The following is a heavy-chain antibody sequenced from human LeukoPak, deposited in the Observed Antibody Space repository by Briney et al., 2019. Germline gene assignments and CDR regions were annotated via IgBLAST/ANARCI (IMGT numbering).Heavy chain of an antibody. Sequence: SQTLSLTCTVSGGSISSGGYYWSWIRQHPGKGPEWIGYIYYSGSTYYNPSLKSRVTISVDTSKNQFSLRLSSVTAADTAVYYCARSEVWFGELLPYGMDVWGQGTTVTVSS. J-gene: IGHJ6*02. CDR1: GGSISSGGYY. CDR2: IYYSGST. D-gene: IGHD3-10*01. CDR3: ARSEVWFGELLPYGMDV. V-gene: IGHV4-31*03.